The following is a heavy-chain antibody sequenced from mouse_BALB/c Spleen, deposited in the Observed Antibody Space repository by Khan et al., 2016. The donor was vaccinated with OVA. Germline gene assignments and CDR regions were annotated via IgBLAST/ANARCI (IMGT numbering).Heavy chain of an antibody. CDR3: ARAYYGNYREAMDY. V-gene: IGHV2-6-7*01. CDR2: IWGDGTT. CDR1: GFSLTGYG. Sequence: QMQLEESGPGLVAPSQSLSITCTVSGFSLTGYGVTWVRQPPRKGLEWLGMIWGDGTTDYKSALKSRLSINKDNSKSQVFLKMNSLQTDDTARYYCARAYYGNYREAMDYWGQGTSVTVSS. D-gene: IGHD2-10*01. J-gene: IGHJ4*01.